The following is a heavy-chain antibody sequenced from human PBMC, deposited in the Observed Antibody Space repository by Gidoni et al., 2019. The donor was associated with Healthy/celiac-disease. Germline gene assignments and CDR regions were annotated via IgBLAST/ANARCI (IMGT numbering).Heavy chain of an antibody. CDR3: AKDGSYYVY. J-gene: IGHJ4*02. CDR1: GCTFSSYA. CDR2: ISGSGGST. V-gene: IGHV3-23*01. D-gene: IGHD1-26*01. Sequence: EVQLLESGGGLVQPGGSLRRSCAASGCTFSSYAMSWVRQAPGKRREWVSAISGSGGSTYYADSVKGRFTISRDNSKNTLYLQMNSLRAEDTAVYYCAKDGSYYVYWGQGTLVTVSS.